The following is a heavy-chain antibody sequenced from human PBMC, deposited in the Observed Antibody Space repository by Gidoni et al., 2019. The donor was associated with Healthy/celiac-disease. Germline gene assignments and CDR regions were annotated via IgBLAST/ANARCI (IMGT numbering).Heavy chain of an antibody. J-gene: IGHJ4*02. CDR1: GGPFSSYA. V-gene: IGHV1-69*01. Sequence: QVQLVQSGAEVKKPGSSVKVSCKSSGGPFSSYAISWVRQAPGQGLEWIGGIIPIFGTANYAQKFQGRVTITADESTSTAYMELSSLRSEDTAVYYCASNYYDSSGYYPFDYWGQGTLVTVSS. CDR3: ASNYYDSSGYYPFDY. D-gene: IGHD3-22*01. CDR2: IIPIFGTA.